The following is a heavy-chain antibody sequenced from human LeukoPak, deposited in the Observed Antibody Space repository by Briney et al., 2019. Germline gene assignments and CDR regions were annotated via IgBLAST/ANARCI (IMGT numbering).Heavy chain of an antibody. J-gene: IGHJ4*02. D-gene: IGHD3-22*01. V-gene: IGHV1-18*01. CDR3: ARGALYYYDSSGGSAFDY. CDR2: ISAYNGNT. Sequence: ASVKVSCKASGYTFTSYGISWVRQAPGQGLEWMGWISAYNGNTNYAQKLQGRVTMTTDTSTSTAYMELRSLRSDDTAVYYCARGALYYYDSSGGSAFDYWGQGTPVTVSS. CDR1: GYTFTSYG.